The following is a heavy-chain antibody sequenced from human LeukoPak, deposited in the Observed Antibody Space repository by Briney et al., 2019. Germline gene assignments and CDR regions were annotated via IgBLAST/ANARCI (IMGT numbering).Heavy chain of an antibody. Sequence: SETLSLTCTVSGGSISNYYWSWIRQPPGKGLEWIGYVFYSGSTNYNPSLRSRLTISIDTSKNQFSLNLRSVTATDTAVYYCARALRRSKKGALEWLLAIDWYFDLWGRGTLITVSS. V-gene: IGHV4-59*08. D-gene: IGHD3-3*01. CDR1: GGSISNYY. J-gene: IGHJ2*01. CDR3: ARALRRSKKGALEWLLAIDWYFDL. CDR2: VFYSGST.